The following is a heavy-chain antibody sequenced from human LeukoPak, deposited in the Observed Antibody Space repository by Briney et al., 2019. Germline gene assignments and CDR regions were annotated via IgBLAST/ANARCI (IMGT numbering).Heavy chain of an antibody. Sequence: GGSLRLSCAASGFTFSSYSMNWVRQAPGKGLEWVSSISSSSSYIYYADSVKGRFTISRDNAKNSLYLQKNSLRAEDTAVYYCARVGGSYYFSLDYWGQGTLVTVSS. V-gene: IGHV3-21*01. J-gene: IGHJ4*02. CDR2: ISSSSSYI. D-gene: IGHD1-26*01. CDR1: GFTFSSYS. CDR3: ARVGGSYYFSLDY.